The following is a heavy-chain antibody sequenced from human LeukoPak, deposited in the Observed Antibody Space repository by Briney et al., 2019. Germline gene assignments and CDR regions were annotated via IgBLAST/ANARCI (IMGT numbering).Heavy chain of an antibody. J-gene: IGHJ4*02. D-gene: IGHD5-24*01. CDR2: IYYSGST. CDR1: GGSISSSSYY. V-gene: IGHV4-39*01. Sequence: SETLSLTCTVSGGSISSSSYYWGWIRQPPGKGLEWIGSIYYSGSTYYNPSLKSRVTISVDTSKNQFSLKLSSVTAADTAVYYCARQEEMATMFDYWGQGTLVTVSS. CDR3: ARQEEMATMFDY.